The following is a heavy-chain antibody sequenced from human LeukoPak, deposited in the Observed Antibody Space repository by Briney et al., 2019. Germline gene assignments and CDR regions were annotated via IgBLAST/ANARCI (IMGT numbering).Heavy chain of an antibody. D-gene: IGHD3-22*01. CDR2: ISAYNGNT. Sequence: ASVTVSCTASGYTFTSYGISWVRQAPGQGLEWMGWISAYNGNTNYAQKLQGRVTMTTDTSTSTAYMELRSLRSDDTAVYYCARDYYDSSGYRYFDLWGRGTQVTVSS. CDR1: GYTFTSYG. CDR3: ARDYYDSSGYRYFDL. J-gene: IGHJ2*01. V-gene: IGHV1-18*01.